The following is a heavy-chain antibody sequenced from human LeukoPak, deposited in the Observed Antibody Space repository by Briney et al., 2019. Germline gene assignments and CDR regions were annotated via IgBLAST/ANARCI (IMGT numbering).Heavy chain of an antibody. CDR2: INHSGST. CDR1: GGSISSYY. V-gene: IGHV4-34*01. J-gene: IGHJ6*03. CDR3: ARGRVSSSSWSSTYYYYFYMDV. Sequence: PSETLSLTCTVSGGSISSYYWSWIRQPPGKGLEWIGEINHSGSTNYNPSLKSRVTISVDTSKNQFSLKLSSVTAADTAVYFCARGRVSSSSWSSTYYYYFYMDVWGKGTTVTVSS. D-gene: IGHD6-13*01.